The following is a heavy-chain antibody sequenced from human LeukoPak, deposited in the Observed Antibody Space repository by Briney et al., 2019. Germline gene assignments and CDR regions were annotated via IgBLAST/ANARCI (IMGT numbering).Heavy chain of an antibody. Sequence: KPSETLSLTCAVYGGSFSGYYWSWIRQPPGKGLEWIGEINHSGSTNYNPSLKSRVSMSRDTAKNQFSLNLSSVTAADTAVYYCARVGVTADFDYWGQGTLVTVSS. D-gene: IGHD1-26*01. CDR1: GGSFSGYY. CDR3: ARVGVTADFDY. V-gene: IGHV4-34*01. J-gene: IGHJ4*02. CDR2: INHSGST.